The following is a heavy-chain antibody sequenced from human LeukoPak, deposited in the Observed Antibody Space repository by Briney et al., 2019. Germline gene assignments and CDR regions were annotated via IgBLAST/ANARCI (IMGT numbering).Heavy chain of an antibody. CDR3: AKLQLWDNDAFDI. Sequence: GGSLGLSCAASGFTFSSYAMSWVRQAPGKGLEWVSAISGSGGSTYYADSAKGRFTISRDNSKNTLYLQMNSLRAEDTAVYYCAKLQLWDNDAFDIWGQGTMVTVSS. J-gene: IGHJ3*02. V-gene: IGHV3-23*01. CDR2: ISGSGGST. D-gene: IGHD5-18*01. CDR1: GFTFSSYA.